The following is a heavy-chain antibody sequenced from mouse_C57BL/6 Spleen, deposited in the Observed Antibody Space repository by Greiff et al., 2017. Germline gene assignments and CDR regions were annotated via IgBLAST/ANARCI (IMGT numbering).Heavy chain of an antibody. CDR3: ARKGRYGSSFDD. V-gene: IGHV1-26*01. CDR2: INPNNGGT. D-gene: IGHD1-1*01. CDR1: GYTFTDYY. Sequence: EVQLQQSGPELVKPGASVKISCKASGYTFTDYYMNWVKQSPGKSLEWIGDINPNNGGTSYNQKFKGKATLTVDKSSSTAYMELRSLTSEDSAVYYCARKGRYGSSFDDWGHGTTLTVSS. J-gene: IGHJ2*01.